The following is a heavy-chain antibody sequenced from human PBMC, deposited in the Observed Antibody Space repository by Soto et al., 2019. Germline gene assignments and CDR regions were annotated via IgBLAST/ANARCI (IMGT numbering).Heavy chain of an antibody. V-gene: IGHV4-39*01. CDR1: GGSISSSSYY. J-gene: IGHJ6*02. CDR2: IYYSGST. D-gene: IGHD6-19*01. CDR3: AREWLVLNSGMDV. Sequence: PSETLSLTCTVSGGSISSSSYYWGWIRQPPGKGLEWIGSIYYSGSTYYNPSLKSRVTISVDTSKNQFSLKLSSVTAADTAVYYCAREWLVLNSGMDVWGQGTTVTVSS.